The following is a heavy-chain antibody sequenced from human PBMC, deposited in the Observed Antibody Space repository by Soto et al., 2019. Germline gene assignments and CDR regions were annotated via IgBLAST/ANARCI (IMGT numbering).Heavy chain of an antibody. CDR3: TTDSSGWYNWFDP. V-gene: IGHV3-15*01. Sequence: GGSLRLSCAASGFTFRNAWMSWVRQAPGKGLEWVGRIKSNTDGGETDYAAPVKGRFTISRDDSKNTLYLQMNSLKTEDTAVYYCTTDSSGWYNWFDPWGQGALVTVSS. CDR1: GFTFRNAW. D-gene: IGHD6-19*01. CDR2: IKSNTDGGET. J-gene: IGHJ5*02.